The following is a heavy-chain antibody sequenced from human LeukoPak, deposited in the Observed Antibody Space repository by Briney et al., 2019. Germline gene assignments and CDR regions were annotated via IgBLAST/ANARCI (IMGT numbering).Heavy chain of an antibody. J-gene: IGHJ4*02. CDR3: ARVHREGRTSSENYDFWSGYHHYYFDY. CDR2: IYYSGST. CDR1: GGSISSSSYY. Sequence: SETLSLTCTVSGGSISSSSYYWGWIRQPPGKGLEWIGSIYYSGSTYYNPSLKSRVTISVDTSKNQFSLKLSSVTAADTAVYYCARVHREGRTSSENYDFWSGYHHYYFDYWGQGTLVTVSS. D-gene: IGHD3-3*01. V-gene: IGHV4-39*07.